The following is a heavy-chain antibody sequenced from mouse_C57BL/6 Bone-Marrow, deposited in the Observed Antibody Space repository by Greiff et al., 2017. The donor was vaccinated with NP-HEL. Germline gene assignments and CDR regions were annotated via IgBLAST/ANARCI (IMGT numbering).Heavy chain of an antibody. V-gene: IGHV1-81*01. J-gene: IGHJ2*01. CDR2: IYPRSGNT. Sequence: VKLMESGAELARPGASVKLSCKASGYTFTSYGISWVKQRTGQGLEWIGEIYPRSGNTYYNEKFKGKATLTADKSSSTAYMELRSLTSEDSAVYFCARENMVYFDYWGQGTTLTVSS. CDR3: ARENMVYFDY. D-gene: IGHD2-2*01. CDR1: GYTFTSYG.